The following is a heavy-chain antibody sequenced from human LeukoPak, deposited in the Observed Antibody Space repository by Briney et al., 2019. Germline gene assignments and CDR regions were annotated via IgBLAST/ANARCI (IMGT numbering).Heavy chain of an antibody. J-gene: IGHJ5*02. D-gene: IGHD2-2*01. Sequence: PSETLSLTCTVSGGSISSYYWSWIRQPPGKGLKWIGYIYYSGSTNYNPSLKSRVTISVDTSKNQFSLKLSSVTAADTAVYYCAREVVPAGIPRAWFDPWGQGTLVTVSS. CDR3: AREVVPAGIPRAWFDP. CDR2: IYYSGST. CDR1: GGSISSYY. V-gene: IGHV4-59*01.